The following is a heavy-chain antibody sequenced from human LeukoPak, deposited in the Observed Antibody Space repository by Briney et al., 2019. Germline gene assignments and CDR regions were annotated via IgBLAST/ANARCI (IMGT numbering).Heavy chain of an antibody. Sequence: GGSLRLSCAASGFTFSSYAMHWVRQAPGKGLEWVAVISYDGSNKYYADSVKGRLTISRDNSKNTLYLQMNSLRAEDTAVYYCASGICSGGSCLNFDYWGQGTLVTVSS. CDR1: GFTFSSYA. J-gene: IGHJ4*02. V-gene: IGHV3-30*04. CDR3: ASGICSGGSCLNFDY. CDR2: ISYDGSNK. D-gene: IGHD2-15*01.